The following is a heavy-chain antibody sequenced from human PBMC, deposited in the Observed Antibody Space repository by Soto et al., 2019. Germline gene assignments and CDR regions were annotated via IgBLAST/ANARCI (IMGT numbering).Heavy chain of an antibody. Sequence: QVQLVQSGAEVKKPGSSVKVSCKASGGTFSSYTISWVRQAPGQGLEWMGRIIPILGIANYAQKFQGRVTXTXDXXTSTAYMELSSLRSEDTAVYYCASGGSGSRGWFDYWGQGTLVTVSS. CDR2: IIPILGIA. CDR3: ASGGSGSRGWFDY. CDR1: GGTFSSYT. V-gene: IGHV1-69*02. D-gene: IGHD3-10*01. J-gene: IGHJ4*02.